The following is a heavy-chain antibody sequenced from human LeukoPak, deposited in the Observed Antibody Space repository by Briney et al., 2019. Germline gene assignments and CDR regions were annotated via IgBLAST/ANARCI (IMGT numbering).Heavy chain of an antibody. Sequence: GGSLRLSCAASGFTFSSYWMSWVRQAPGKGLEWVANIKQDGSEKYYVDSVKGRFTISRDNAKNTLYLQMNSLRAEDTAVYYCARVDYYDSTGSRHAFDIWGQGTMVTVSS. CDR1: GFTFSSYW. CDR3: ARVDYYDSTGSRHAFDI. D-gene: IGHD3-22*01. J-gene: IGHJ3*02. CDR2: IKQDGSEK. V-gene: IGHV3-7*01.